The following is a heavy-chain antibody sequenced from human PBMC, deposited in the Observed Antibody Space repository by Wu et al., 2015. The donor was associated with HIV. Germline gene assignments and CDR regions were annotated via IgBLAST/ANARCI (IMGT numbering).Heavy chain of an antibody. J-gene: IGHJ6*03. CDR1: GYTFTGKY. CDR3: ARVFFGYYYYMDV. CDR2: INCKSGHT. D-gene: IGHD3-10*01. Sequence: QVQLVQSGADVKKPGASVKVSCKASGYTFTGKYIHWVRQAPGQGLEWMGWINCKSGHTNYAQKFQGRVTMTRDTSITTAYMELSRLRSDDTAVYFCARVFFGYYYYMDVWGKGPRSPSP. V-gene: IGHV1-2*02.